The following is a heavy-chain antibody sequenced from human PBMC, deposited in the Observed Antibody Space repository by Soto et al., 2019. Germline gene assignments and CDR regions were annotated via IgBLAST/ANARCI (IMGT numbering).Heavy chain of an antibody. CDR1: GGTFSGYA. D-gene: IGHD2-2*01. Sequence: QVQLVQSGAEVKKPGSSVKVSCKASGGTFSGYAISWVRQAPGQGLEWMGGIIPIFGTANYAQKFQGRVTITADESTSTAYMELSSLRSEDTAVYYCARDRVVVVPAAITGSNWFDPWGQGTLVTVSS. J-gene: IGHJ5*02. CDR2: IIPIFGTA. V-gene: IGHV1-69*01. CDR3: ARDRVVVVPAAITGSNWFDP.